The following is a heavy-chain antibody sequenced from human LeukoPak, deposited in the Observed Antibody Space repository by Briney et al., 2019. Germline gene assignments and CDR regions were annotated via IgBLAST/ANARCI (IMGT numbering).Heavy chain of an antibody. J-gene: IGHJ4*02. V-gene: IGHV3-21*01. Sequence: PGGSLRLSCAASGFTFSSYSMNWVRQAPGKGLEWVSSISSSSSYIYYADSVKGRFTISRDNAKNTLYLQVGSLRAEDTAVYYCAKVTKEKRGYTYGFDYWGQGTLVTVSS. CDR1: GFTFSSYS. CDR3: AKVTKEKRGYTYGFDY. CDR2: ISSSSSYI. D-gene: IGHD5-18*01.